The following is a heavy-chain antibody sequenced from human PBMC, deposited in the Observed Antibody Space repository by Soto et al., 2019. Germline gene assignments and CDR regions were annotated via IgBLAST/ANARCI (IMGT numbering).Heavy chain of an antibody. J-gene: IGHJ6*02. V-gene: IGHV3-23*01. D-gene: IGHD3-3*01. CDR2: ISGSGGST. CDR1: GFTFSSYA. CDR3: AKCITIFGDYYYGMDV. Sequence: GSLRLSCAASGFTFSSYAMSWVRQAPGKGLEWVSAISGSGGSTYYADSVKGRFTISRDNSKNTLYLQMNSLRAEDTAVYYCAKCITIFGDYYYGMDVWGQGTTVTVSS.